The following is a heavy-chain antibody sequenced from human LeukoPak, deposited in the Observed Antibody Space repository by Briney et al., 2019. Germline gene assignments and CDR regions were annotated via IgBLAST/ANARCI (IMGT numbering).Heavy chain of an antibody. D-gene: IGHD3-22*01. J-gene: IGHJ4*02. CDR2: LSDSGGST. CDR3: AKDYYDSSGSRYTY. CDR1: GSTFSSYA. Sequence: PGGSLRLSCAASGSTFSSYAMSWVRQVPGKGLEWVSALSDSGGSTWYVDSVKGRFTISRDNSKNTLYLQMNNLRAEDTAIYYCAKDYYDSSGSRYTYWGQGTLVTVSS. V-gene: IGHV3-23*01.